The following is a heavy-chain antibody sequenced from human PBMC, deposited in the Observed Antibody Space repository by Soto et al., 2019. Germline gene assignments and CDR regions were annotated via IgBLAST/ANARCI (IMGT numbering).Heavy chain of an antibody. CDR3: AKGAVTTSLYYFDY. CDR2: ISSDGSEK. J-gene: IGHJ4*02. D-gene: IGHD4-17*01. CDR1: GFTFSTYG. V-gene: IGHV3-30*18. Sequence: QMQLVESGGGVVQPGRSLRLSCAASGFTFSTYGVHWVRQAPGKGLEWVAVISSDGSEKYYAGSVKGRVSISRDNSKSTLYLQMDSLRAEDTAVYYCAKGAVTTSLYYFDYWGQGTLVTVSS.